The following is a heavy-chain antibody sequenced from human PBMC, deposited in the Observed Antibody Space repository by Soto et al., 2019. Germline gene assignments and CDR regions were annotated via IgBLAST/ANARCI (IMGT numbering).Heavy chain of an antibody. J-gene: IGHJ5*02. Sequence: WETLSLTCTVSGGSITNYYWRWIRQPAGKGLEWIGRIYTKERTNYNLSFRNRVTMSVDTSKTQFSLKLDAVTAADTAVYYCARDDYKDGGNNWFDPWGQGTLVTVSS. V-gene: IGHV4-4*07. CDR2: IYTKERT. CDR3: ARDDYKDGGNNWFDP. CDR1: GGSITNYY. D-gene: IGHD3-16*01.